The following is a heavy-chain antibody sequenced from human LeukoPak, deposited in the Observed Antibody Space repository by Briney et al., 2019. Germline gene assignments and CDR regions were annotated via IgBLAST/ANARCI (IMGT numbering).Heavy chain of an antibody. V-gene: IGHV4-30-4*08. J-gene: IGHJ4*02. CDR3: ARRVRGCGGDCYLFDY. CDR1: GGSISSGDYY. D-gene: IGHD2-21*01. Sequence: SETLSLTCTVSGGSISSGDYYWSWIRQPPGKGLEWIGHIYYSGSTYYNPSLKSRVTISEDTSKNQFSLKLSSVTAADTAVYYCARRVRGCGGDCYLFDYWGQGTLVTVSS. CDR2: IYYSGST.